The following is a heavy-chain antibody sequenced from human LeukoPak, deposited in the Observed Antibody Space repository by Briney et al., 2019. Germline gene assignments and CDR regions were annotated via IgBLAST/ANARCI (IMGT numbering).Heavy chain of an antibody. CDR1: GYTFTGYY. V-gene: IGHV1-2*02. Sequence: ASVKVSCKASGYTFTGYYMHWVRQAPGQGLEWMGWINPNGGGTNYAQKFQGRVTITKDESTSTAYMELSSVRSEDTAVYYCARSYYYDSSGYYILNAFDIWGQGTMVTVSS. J-gene: IGHJ3*02. CDR2: INPNGGGT. CDR3: ARSYYYDSSGYYILNAFDI. D-gene: IGHD3-22*01.